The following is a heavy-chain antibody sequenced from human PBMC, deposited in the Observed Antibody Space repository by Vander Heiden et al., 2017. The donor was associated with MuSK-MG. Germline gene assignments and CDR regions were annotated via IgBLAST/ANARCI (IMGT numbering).Heavy chain of an antibody. Sequence: QVQLVQSGAEVKKPGASVKVSCKASGYTFTGYYMHWVRQAPGQGLEWMGWINPNSGGTNYAQKGQGRVTMTRDTSISTADMERSRMRSDATAVYYCARVEDDDGGSGYYFDYWGQGPLVTVSS. D-gene: IGHD3-3*01. CDR2: INPNSGGT. J-gene: IGHJ4*02. CDR1: GYTFTGYY. CDR3: ARVEDDDGGSGYYFDY. V-gene: IGHV1-2*02.